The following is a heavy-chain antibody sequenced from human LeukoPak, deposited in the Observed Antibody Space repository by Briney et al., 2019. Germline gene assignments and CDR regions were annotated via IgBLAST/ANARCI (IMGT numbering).Heavy chain of an antibody. CDR2: ISGSGGST. V-gene: IGHV3-23*01. J-gene: IGHJ3*01. CDR3: AKDRSCTGSSCNVGS. CDR1: GFTFSSYW. Sequence: GGSLRLSCAASGFTFSSYWMHWVRQAPGKGLEWVSAISGSGGSTYYADSVKGRFTISRDNSKNTLFLQMNSLRAEDTAVYYCAKDRSCTGSSCNVGSWGQGTMVTVSS. D-gene: IGHD2-2*01.